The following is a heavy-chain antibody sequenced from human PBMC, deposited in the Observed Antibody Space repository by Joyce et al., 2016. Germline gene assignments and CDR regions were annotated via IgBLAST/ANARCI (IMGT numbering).Heavy chain of an antibody. D-gene: IGHD2-2*01. V-gene: IGHV1-46*01. CDR3: ARALVPAAAFDF. CDR1: GYAFISYY. CDR2: INPGGGGT. Sequence: QVQLVQSGAEVKKPGASVRVSCKASGYAFISYYVHWVRQAPGQGLDRMGIINPGGGGTNYAQKFLGRVTLNRDTSTKTVYLDLSSLRSEDTAIYYCARALVPAAAFDFWGQGTLVTVSS. J-gene: IGHJ4*02.